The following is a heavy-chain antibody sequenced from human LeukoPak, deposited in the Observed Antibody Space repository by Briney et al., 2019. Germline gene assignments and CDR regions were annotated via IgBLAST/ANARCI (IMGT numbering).Heavy chain of an antibody. CDR3: AKAGVPLSYYDSSGYYLFDY. Sequence: GGSLRLSCAASGFTFSSYGMHWVRQAPGKGLEWVAVISYDGSNKYYADTVKGRFTISRDNSKNTLYLQMNSLRAEDTAVYYCAKAGVPLSYYDSSGYYLFDYWGQGTLVTVSS. CDR1: GFTFSSYG. CDR2: ISYDGSNK. J-gene: IGHJ4*02. V-gene: IGHV3-30*18. D-gene: IGHD3-22*01.